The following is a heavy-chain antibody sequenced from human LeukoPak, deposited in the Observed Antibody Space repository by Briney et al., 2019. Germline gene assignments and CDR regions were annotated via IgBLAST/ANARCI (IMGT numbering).Heavy chain of an antibody. D-gene: IGHD2-21*02. J-gene: IGHJ4*02. CDR2: LSGSGGST. V-gene: IGHV3-23*01. CDR1: GFTFSNYA. Sequence: GGSLRLSCAASGFTFSNYAMSWVRQAPGKELEWVSGLSGSGGSTYYADSVKGRFTISRDNFKNTLYLQMNSLRAEDTAVYYCAKGGGGDFPFDYWGQGTLVTASS. CDR3: AKGGGGDFPFDY.